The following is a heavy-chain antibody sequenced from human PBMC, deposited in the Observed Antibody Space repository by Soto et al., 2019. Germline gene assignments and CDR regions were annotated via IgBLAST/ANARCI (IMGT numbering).Heavy chain of an antibody. CDR1: GFTFSSYG. CDR3: ARGGYCGGDCYSDYYYYGMDV. D-gene: IGHD2-21*02. V-gene: IGHV3-33*01. Sequence: QVRLVESGGGVVQPGRSLRLSCAASGFTFSSYGMHWVRQAPGKGLEWVAVIWYDGSNKYYADSVKGRFTISRDNSKNTLYLQMNSLRAEDTAVYYCARGGYCGGDCYSDYYYYGMDVWGQGTTVTVSS. J-gene: IGHJ6*02. CDR2: IWYDGSNK.